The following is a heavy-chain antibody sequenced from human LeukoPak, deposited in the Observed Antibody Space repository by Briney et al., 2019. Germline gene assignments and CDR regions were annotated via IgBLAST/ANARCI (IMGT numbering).Heavy chain of an antibody. CDR2: IIPIFGIA. CDR1: GRTFTSYA. Sequence: SRNVSCNASGRTFTSYAISAVRQAPGQGLEWIGRIIPIFGIANYAQKFQGRVTFTADKSTSTAYMELSSLRSEDTAVYYCARDGQRRQSHNDYWGQGTLVTVSS. D-gene: IGHD6-25*01. CDR3: ARDGQRRQSHNDY. J-gene: IGHJ4*02. V-gene: IGHV1-69*04.